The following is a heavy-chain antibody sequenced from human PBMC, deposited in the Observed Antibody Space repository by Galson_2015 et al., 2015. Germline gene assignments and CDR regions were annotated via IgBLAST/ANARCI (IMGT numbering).Heavy chain of an antibody. CDR1: GDSVSSDGAA. CDR2: TYYRPKWYN. J-gene: IGHJ6*02. V-gene: IGHV6-1*01. Sequence: CAISGDSVSSDGAAWNWIRQSPSRGLEWLGRTYYRPKWYNEYAVSVKSRIAVNPDTSKNQFSLQLNSVTPEDTAIYYCVRGNYAMDVWGRGTTVTVSS. CDR3: VRGNYAMDV.